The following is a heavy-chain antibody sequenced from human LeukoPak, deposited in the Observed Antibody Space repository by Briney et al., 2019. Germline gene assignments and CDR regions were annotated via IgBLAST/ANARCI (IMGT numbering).Heavy chain of an antibody. CDR2: ISSSGSTI. J-gene: IGHJ3*02. CDR3: AREERVAHDAFDI. Sequence: GGSLRLSCAASGFTFSDYYMSWIRQAPGKGLEWVSYISSSGSTIYYADSVKGRFTISRDNAKNSLYLQMNSLRAEDTAVYYCAREERVAHDAFDIWGQGTMSPSLQ. V-gene: IGHV3-11*01. CDR1: GFTFSDYY. D-gene: IGHD1-1*01.